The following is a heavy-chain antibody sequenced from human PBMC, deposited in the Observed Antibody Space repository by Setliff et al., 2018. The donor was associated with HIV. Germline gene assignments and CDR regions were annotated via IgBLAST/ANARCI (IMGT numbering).Heavy chain of an antibody. CDR1: GDSISSDY. Sequence: SETLSLTCTVSGDSISSDYWSWIRQPPGKGLEWIGHIYYNGLTNYNPSLKSRVTISVDTSKNHLSVRRSSVTAADTAVYYCARALGWGQGTLVTVSS. CDR3: ARALG. CDR2: IYYNGLT. J-gene: IGHJ4*02. V-gene: IGHV4-59*01. D-gene: IGHD1-26*01.